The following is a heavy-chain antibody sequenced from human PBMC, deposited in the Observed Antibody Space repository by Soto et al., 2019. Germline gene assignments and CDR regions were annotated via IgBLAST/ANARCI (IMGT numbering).Heavy chain of an antibody. CDR2: LYWDDDK. CDR1: GFSLSTRGVG. Sequence: QLTLKESGPTLVKPTQTLTLTCTFSGFSLSTRGVGVGWIRQHPGKALEWLALLYWDDDKGYSPSLKSRLTITKDTSKTQVVLTVTNMDPVDTATYYCAHRPRGYSYYFDYWGQGTLVTVSS. J-gene: IGHJ4*02. D-gene: IGHD5-18*01. CDR3: AHRPRGYSYYFDY. V-gene: IGHV2-5*02.